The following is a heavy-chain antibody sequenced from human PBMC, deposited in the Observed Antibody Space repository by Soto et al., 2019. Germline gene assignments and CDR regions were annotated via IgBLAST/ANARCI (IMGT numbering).Heavy chain of an antibody. CDR1: KFTFNSYT. Sequence: GGSLRLSCAASKFTFNSYTMNWVRQAPGKGLEWVSSISSSSSSIYYADSVKGRFTISRDYAKNSLYLQMHSLRAEDTAVYYCARDPFIVVVPAAMLKEDAFDIWGQGTMVTVSS. CDR2: ISSSSSSI. V-gene: IGHV3-21*01. J-gene: IGHJ3*02. CDR3: ARDPFIVVVPAAMLKEDAFDI. D-gene: IGHD2-2*01.